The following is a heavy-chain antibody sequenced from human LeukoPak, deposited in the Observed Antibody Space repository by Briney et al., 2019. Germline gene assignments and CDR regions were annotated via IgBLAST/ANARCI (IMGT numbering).Heavy chain of an antibody. CDR2: ISGSGGST. CDR3: TKVMPLYQLQWGLYDY. D-gene: IGHD2-2*01. CDR1: GFTFSSYA. Sequence: GGSLRLSCAASGFTFSSYAMSWVRQAPGKGLEWVSAISGSGGSTYYADSVKGRFTISRDNSKNTLYLQMNSLRAEDTAVYYCTKVMPLYQLQWGLYDYWGQGTLVTVSS. V-gene: IGHV3-23*01. J-gene: IGHJ4*02.